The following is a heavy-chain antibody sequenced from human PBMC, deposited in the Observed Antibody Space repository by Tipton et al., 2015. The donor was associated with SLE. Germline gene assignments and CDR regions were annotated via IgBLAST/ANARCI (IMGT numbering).Heavy chain of an antibody. D-gene: IGHD1-26*01. CDR1: NGSISNYY. V-gene: IGHV4-59*08. CDR3: ARQVGAIDY. J-gene: IGHJ4*02. CDR2: IYYSGST. Sequence: TLSLTCTVSNGSISNYYWSWIRQPPGKGLEWIGYIYYSGSTNYNPSLKSRVTISVDTSKNQFSLKLSSVTAADTAVYYCARQVGAIDYWGQGTLVTVSS.